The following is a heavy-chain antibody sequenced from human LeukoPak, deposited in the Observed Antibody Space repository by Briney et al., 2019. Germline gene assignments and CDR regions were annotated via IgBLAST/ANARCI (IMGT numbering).Heavy chain of an antibody. V-gene: IGHV1-18*01. CDR2: ISAYNGNT. J-gene: IGHJ6*02. D-gene: IGHD6-25*01. CDR1: GYTFTSYG. CDR3: ARDNRLPDKPYYYYGMDV. Sequence: GASVKVSCKASGYTFTSYGISWVRQAPGQGLEWMGWISAYNGNTNYAQKLQGRVTMTTDTSTSTAYMELRSLRSDGTAVYYCARDNRLPDKPYYYYGMDVWGQGTTVTVSS.